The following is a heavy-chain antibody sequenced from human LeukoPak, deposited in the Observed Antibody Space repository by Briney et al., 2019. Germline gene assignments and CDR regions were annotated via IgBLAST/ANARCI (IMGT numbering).Heavy chain of an antibody. CDR2: IRYDEKNK. CDR3: ARDPRYCSSTSCYTNAFDI. J-gene: IGHJ3*02. Sequence: GGSLRLSCAASGFTFRSYGMHWVRQAPGKGLEWVAFIRYDEKNKYYADSVKGRFTISRDNAKNSLYLQMNSLRAEDTAVYYCARDPRYCSSTSCYTNAFDIWGQGTMVTVSS. V-gene: IGHV3-30*02. D-gene: IGHD2-2*02. CDR1: GFTFRSYG.